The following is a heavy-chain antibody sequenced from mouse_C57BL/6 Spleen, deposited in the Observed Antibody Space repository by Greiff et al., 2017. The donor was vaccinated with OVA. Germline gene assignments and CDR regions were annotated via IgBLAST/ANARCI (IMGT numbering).Heavy chain of an antibody. Sequence: VQLQQSGAELVRPGASVTLSCKASGYTFTDYEMHWVKQTPVHGLEWIGAIDPENGGTAYNQKFKGKAILTADKSSSTAYMELRSLTSEDSAVYYCTRITTVVPWYFDVWGTGTTVTVSS. V-gene: IGHV1-15*01. D-gene: IGHD1-1*01. CDR1: GYTFTDYE. CDR2: IDPENGGT. CDR3: TRITTVVPWYFDV. J-gene: IGHJ1*03.